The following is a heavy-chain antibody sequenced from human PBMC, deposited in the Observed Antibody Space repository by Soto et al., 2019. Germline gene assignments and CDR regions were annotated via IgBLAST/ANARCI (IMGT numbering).Heavy chain of an antibody. D-gene: IGHD2-15*01. J-gene: IGHJ6*02. CDR3: AREVVVAATLYYYGMDV. V-gene: IGHV3-23*01. Sequence: GGSLRLSCAASGFTFSSYAMSWVRQAPGKGLEWVSAISGSGGSTYYADSVKGRFTISRDNSKNTLYLQMNSLRAEDTAVYYCAREVVVAATLYYYGMDVWGQGTRVTVSS. CDR2: ISGSGGST. CDR1: GFTFSSYA.